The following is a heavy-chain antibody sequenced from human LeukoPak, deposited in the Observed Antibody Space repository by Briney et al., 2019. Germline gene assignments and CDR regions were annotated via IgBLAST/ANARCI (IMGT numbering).Heavy chain of an antibody. CDR1: GYTFNGYY. CDR2: INPNSGGT. Sequence: EASVKVSCKASGYTFNGYYIHWVRQAPGQGLEWMGWINPNSGGTNYAQKFQGRVTMTRDTSISTAYMELSRLRSDDTAVYYCARDLNPNRAGDNWFDPWGQGTLVTVSS. V-gene: IGHV1-2*02. D-gene: IGHD2/OR15-2a*01. CDR3: ARDLNPNRAGDNWFDP. J-gene: IGHJ5*02.